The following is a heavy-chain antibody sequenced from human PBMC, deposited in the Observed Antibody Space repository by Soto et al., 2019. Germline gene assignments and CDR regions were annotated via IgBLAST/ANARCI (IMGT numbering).Heavy chain of an antibody. V-gene: IGHV3-30*03. CDR1: GFTFNTYG. D-gene: IGHD6-19*01. CDR2: ISYDGSNK. J-gene: IGHJ4*02. CDR3: VICASEWLVPFDY. Sequence: QVQLVESGGGVVQPGRSLRLSCAASGFTFNTYGIHWVRQAPGKGLEWVAVISYDGSNKYYADSVKGRFTISRDNSKNTLYLQMNSLRTEDTAVYYCVICASEWLVPFDYWGQGTLVTVSS.